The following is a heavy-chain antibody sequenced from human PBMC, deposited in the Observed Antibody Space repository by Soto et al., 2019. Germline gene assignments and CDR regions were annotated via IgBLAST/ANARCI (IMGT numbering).Heavy chain of an antibody. CDR2: ISYDGSNK. D-gene: IGHD3-16*02. CDR3: XXXXXXXXXXPAPVNG. J-gene: IGHJ6*01. CDR1: GFTFSSYG. Sequence: QVQLVESGGGVVQPGRSLRLSCAASGFTFSSYGMHWVRQAPGKGLEWVAVISYDGSNKYYADSVKGRFTISRDNSKNTLYLQMNSLRAEDTAVYYXXXXXXXXXXXPAPVNG. V-gene: IGHV3-30*03.